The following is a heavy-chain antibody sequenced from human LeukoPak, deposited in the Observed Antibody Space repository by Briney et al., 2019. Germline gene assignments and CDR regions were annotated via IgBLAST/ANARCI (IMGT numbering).Heavy chain of an antibody. CDR3: ARGYRIAAAGTLDY. CDR2: IYYSGST. CDR1: GGSISSSSYY. J-gene: IGHJ4*02. D-gene: IGHD6-13*01. V-gene: IGHV4-39*01. Sequence: KPSETLSLTCTVSGGSISSSSYYWGWIRQPPGKGLEWIGSIYYSGSTYYNPSLKSRVTISVDTSKNQFSLKLSSVTAADTAVYYCARGYRIAAAGTLDYWGQGTLVTVSS.